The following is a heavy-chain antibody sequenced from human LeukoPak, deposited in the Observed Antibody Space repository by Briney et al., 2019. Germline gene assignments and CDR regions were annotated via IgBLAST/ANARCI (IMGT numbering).Heavy chain of an antibody. V-gene: IGHV3-23*01. Sequence: GGSLRLSCAASGFPFSNNVMTWVRQAPGRGLNWLAAIRGSGGSTYYADSVKGRFTISRDNSKNMLYLQMNSLRDEDTAVYYCAKTFPYGTTWYGFCDYWGQGALVTVSS. CDR1: GFPFSNNV. J-gene: IGHJ4*02. D-gene: IGHD3-3*01. CDR3: AKTFPYGTTWYGFCDY. CDR2: IRGSGGST.